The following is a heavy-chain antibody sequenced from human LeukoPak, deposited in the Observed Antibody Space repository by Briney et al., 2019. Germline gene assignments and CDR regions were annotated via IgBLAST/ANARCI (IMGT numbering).Heavy chain of an antibody. CDR1: AFTVSTDH. CDR2: SYSGGSR. V-gene: IGHV3-53*01. CDR3: ARVWELSFDY. Sequence: GGSLRLSCAASAFTVSTDHMSWVRQAPGKGLEWVAVSYSGGSRSYAESVKGRFTISRDNSQNTLYLQMNSLRAEDTAVYYCARVWELSFDYWGQGTLVTVSS. D-gene: IGHD1-26*01. J-gene: IGHJ4*02.